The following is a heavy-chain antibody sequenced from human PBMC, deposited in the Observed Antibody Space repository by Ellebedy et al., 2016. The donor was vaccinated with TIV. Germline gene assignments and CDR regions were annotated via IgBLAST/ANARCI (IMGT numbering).Heavy chain of an antibody. CDR2: ISGYNGNT. J-gene: IGHJ3*01. CDR3: ARIIFGGNCVNGFDV. V-gene: IGHV1-18*01. Sequence: AASVKLSCKASGYTFTSYGISWVRQAPGQGLEWMGWISGYNGNTNYAQNLQGRVTMTTETSTTTAFMELRSLRSDDTAMYYCARIIFGGNCVNGFDVWGRGTVVTVSS. CDR1: GYTFTSYG. D-gene: IGHD1-26*01.